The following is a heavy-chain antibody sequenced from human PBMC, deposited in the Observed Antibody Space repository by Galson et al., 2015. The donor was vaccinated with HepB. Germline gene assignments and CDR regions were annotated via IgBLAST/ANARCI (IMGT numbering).Heavy chain of an antibody. V-gene: IGHV3-23*01. J-gene: IGHJ4*02. CDR1: GFTFSSYA. D-gene: IGHD3-3*01. CDR2: ISGSGGST. Sequence: SLRLSCAGSGFTFSSYAMSWVRQAPGKGLEWVSLISGSGGSTYYAGSVKGRFTISRDNAKNTLHLQMNSLRSEDTAVYYCATSVSGFTIFGVAGAIDYWGQGTLVTVSS. CDR3: ATSVSGFTIFGVAGAIDY.